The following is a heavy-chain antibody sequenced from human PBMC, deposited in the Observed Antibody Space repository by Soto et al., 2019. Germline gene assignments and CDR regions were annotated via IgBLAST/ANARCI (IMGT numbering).Heavy chain of an antibody. CDR3: ARGGSSSEPIDY. CDR1: GGSISNNY. J-gene: IGHJ4*02. V-gene: IGHV4-59*01. D-gene: IGHD6-13*01. Sequence: LPETLSLTCTVSGGSISNNYGSWIRQPPGKGLEWIGYIYYSGSTNYNPSLKSRVTISVDTSKTQFSLKLSSVTAADTAVYYCARGGSSSEPIDYWGQGTLVTVSS. CDR2: IYYSGST.